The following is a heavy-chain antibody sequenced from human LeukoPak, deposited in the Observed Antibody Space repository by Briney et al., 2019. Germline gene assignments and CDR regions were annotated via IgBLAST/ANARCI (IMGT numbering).Heavy chain of an antibody. CDR2: INPNSGGT. J-gene: IGHJ4*02. CDR3: ARGTGRGSIAARSSDFDY. V-gene: IGHV1-2*02. CDR1: GCTFTGYY. D-gene: IGHD6-6*01. Sequence: GASVKVSCKASGCTFTGYYMHWVRQAPGQGLEWMGWINPNSGGTNYAQKFQGRVTMTRDTSISTAYMELSRLRSDDTAVYYCARGTGRGSIAARSSDFDYWGQGTLVTVSS.